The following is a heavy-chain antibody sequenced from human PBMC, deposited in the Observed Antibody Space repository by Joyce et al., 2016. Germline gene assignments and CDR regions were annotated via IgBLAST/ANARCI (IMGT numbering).Heavy chain of an antibody. CDR1: AGSIRSSY. V-gene: IGHV4-59*01. CDR2: GSYSGSA. J-gene: IGHJ3*02. D-gene: IGHD1-1*01. CDR3: ARDLERHDAFDI. Sequence: QVHLQESGPGLLKPSETLSLTCTVSAGSIRSSYWSWIRHPPGKGLEWLGYGSYSGSAKYKPSLKSRVTMSVDASKNQLSLKLRSVIAADSAVYYCARDLERHDAFDIWGQGTLVTVSS.